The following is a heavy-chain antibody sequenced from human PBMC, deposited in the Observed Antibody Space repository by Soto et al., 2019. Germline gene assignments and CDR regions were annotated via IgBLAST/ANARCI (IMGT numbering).Heavy chain of an antibody. D-gene: IGHD3-10*01. CDR1: GFTISNYI. Sequence: QVQLVESGGGVVQPGRSLRLSCAASGFTISNYIMHWVREAPGKGLEWVAMILHDGNNKYYADSVKGRFTISRDNSKNTLYLQMNSLRTEDTAMYYCARDDEDGSYCDPGYWGQGTLVTVSS. V-gene: IGHV3-30-3*01. CDR2: ILHDGNNK. CDR3: ARDDEDGSYCDPGY. J-gene: IGHJ4*02.